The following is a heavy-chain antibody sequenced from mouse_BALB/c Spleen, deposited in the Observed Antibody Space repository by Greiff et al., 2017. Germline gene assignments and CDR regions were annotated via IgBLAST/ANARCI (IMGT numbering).Heavy chain of an antibody. D-gene: IGHD4-1*01. CDR1: GFNIKDYY. CDR2: IDPENGDT. CDR3: YAITLGGGYYAMDY. J-gene: IGHJ4*01. Sequence: VQLKQSGAELVRSGASVKLSCTASGFNIKDYYMHWVKQRPEQGLEWIGWIDPENGDTEYAPKFQGKATMTADTSSNTAYLQLSSLTSEDTAVYYCYAITLGGGYYAMDYWGQGTSVTVSS. V-gene: IGHV14-4*02.